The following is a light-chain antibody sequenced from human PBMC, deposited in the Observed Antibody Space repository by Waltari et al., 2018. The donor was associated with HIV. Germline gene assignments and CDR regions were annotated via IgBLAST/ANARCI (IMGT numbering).Light chain of an antibody. Sequence: IVLTQSPGTLSLSRGERATLSCRASQSVSSNYLAGYQQKPGQAPRLLIYGACNRATCISDRFSGSGSGTDFTLTISRLEPDDFAVYYCQQYGSSSDTFGGGTKVEIK. CDR3: QQYGSSSDT. V-gene: IGKV3-20*01. CDR1: QSVSSNY. J-gene: IGKJ4*01. CDR2: GAC.